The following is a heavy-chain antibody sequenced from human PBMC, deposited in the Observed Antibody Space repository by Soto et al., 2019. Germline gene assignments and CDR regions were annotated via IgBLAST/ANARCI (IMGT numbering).Heavy chain of an antibody. CDR1: GGTFSSYA. J-gene: IGHJ3*02. CDR3: ARGGELAVRGAGAFDI. Sequence: QVQLVQSGAEVKKPGSSVKVSCKASGGTFSSYAISWVRQAPGQGLEWMGGIIPIFGTANYAQKFQGRVTITADESTSRAYMELSSLRSEDTAVYYCARGGELAVRGAGAFDIWGQGTMVTVSS. CDR2: IIPIFGTA. V-gene: IGHV1-69*01. D-gene: IGHD3-10*01.